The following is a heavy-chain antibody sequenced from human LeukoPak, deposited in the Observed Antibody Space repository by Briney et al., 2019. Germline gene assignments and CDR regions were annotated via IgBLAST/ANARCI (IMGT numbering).Heavy chain of an antibody. D-gene: IGHD3-9*01. J-gene: IGHJ5*02. V-gene: IGHV3-23*01. Sequence: GGSLRLSCAASGFTFSSYAMSWVRQAPGKGLKWVSAISGSGGSTYYADSVKGRFTISRDNSKNTLYLQMNSLRAEDTAVYYCAKVRGRRYYDILTGPYWFDPWGQGTLVTVSS. CDR1: GFTFSSYA. CDR2: ISGSGGST. CDR3: AKVRGRRYYDILTGPYWFDP.